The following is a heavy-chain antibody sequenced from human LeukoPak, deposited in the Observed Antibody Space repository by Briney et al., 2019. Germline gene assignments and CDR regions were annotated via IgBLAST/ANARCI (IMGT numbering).Heavy chain of an antibody. CDR1: GGSIGSSTFY. V-gene: IGHV4-39*05. CDR3: ATRGDYDLDY. J-gene: IGHJ4*02. CDR2: IYYSGST. D-gene: IGHD3-22*01. Sequence: SETPSPTRTVSGGSIGSSTFYWGWIRPPPREGLEWIATIYYSGSTYYNPSLKSRVTISVDKSTSQFSLKLKSVTAADTALYYCATRGDYDLDYWGQGTLVTVSS.